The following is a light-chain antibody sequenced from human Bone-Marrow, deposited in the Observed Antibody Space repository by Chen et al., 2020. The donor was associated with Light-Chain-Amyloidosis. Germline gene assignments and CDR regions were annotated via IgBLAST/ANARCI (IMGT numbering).Light chain of an antibody. CDR2: MTS. J-gene: IGKJ2*01. CDR3: QHYNDYSYT. Sequence: DIQLTQSPSTLSASVGDRVTIACRASHTISNWLAWYQQKPGKAPKLLIYMTSSLESGVPSRFSGSGSGTEFTLTISSLQPEDFATYYCQHYNDYSYTFGQGTKLEIK. CDR1: HTISNW. V-gene: IGKV1-5*03.